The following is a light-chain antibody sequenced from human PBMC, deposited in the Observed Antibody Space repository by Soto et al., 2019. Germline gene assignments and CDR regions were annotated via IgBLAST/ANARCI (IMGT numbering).Light chain of an antibody. CDR3: QQYGTSPYT. CDR1: QGVSSSD. V-gene: IGKV3-20*01. Sequence: VLTQSPGTLALSPGERATLSCRASQGVSSSDLAWYQHKPGQAPRRLIYSTSSRAPGIPDRFSGSGSATDFTLSISRLEPEDFAVYYCQQYGTSPYTFGQGTKLEIK. J-gene: IGKJ2*01. CDR2: STS.